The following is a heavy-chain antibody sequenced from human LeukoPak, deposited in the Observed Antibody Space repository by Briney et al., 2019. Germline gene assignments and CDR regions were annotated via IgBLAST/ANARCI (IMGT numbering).Heavy chain of an antibody. Sequence: SETLSLTCAVYGGSFSGYYWSWIRQPPGKGLEWIGEINHSGSTNYNPSLKSRVTISVDTSKNQFSLKLSSVTAADTAVYYCAREGRLTMIDYWGQGTLVTVSS. CDR1: GGSFSGYY. CDR3: AREGRLTMIDY. J-gene: IGHJ4*02. CDR2: INHSGST. D-gene: IGHD3-22*01. V-gene: IGHV4-34*01.